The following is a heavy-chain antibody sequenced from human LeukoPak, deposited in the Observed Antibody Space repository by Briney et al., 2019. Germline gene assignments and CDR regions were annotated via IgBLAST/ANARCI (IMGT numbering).Heavy chain of an antibody. CDR2: IKEDGNEK. CDR1: GFTFSSYW. V-gene: IGHV3-7*01. J-gene: IGHJ4*02. Sequence: PGGSLRLSCAASGFTFSSYWMSWVRQAPGKGLEWVATIKEDGNEKYYVDSVKGRFTISRDNAKNSLYLQMNSLRVEDTAVYYCVRERYRGSDYWGQGTLVTVSS. CDR3: VRERYRGSDY. D-gene: IGHD3-10*01.